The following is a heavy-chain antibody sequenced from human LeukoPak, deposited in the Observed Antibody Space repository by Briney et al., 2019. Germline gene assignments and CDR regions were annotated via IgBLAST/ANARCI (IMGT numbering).Heavy chain of an antibody. J-gene: IGHJ4*02. CDR3: ARDRARGWYVSELASY. CDR1: GFTFDDYA. CDR2: ISWNSGSI. D-gene: IGHD6-19*01. V-gene: IGHV3-9*01. Sequence: PGGSLRLSCAASGFTFDDYAMHWARQAPGKGLEWVSGISWNSGSIGYADSVKGRFTISRDNAKNSLYLQMNSLRAEDTAVYYCARDRARGWYVSELASYWGQGTLVTVSS.